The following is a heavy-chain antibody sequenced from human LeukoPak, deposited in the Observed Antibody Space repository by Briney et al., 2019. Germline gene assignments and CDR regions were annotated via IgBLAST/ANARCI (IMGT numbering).Heavy chain of an antibody. CDR3: ARDQYYGSGSFGFYFDY. Sequence: GGSLRLSCAASGFTFDDYAMSWVRQAPGKGLEWVSGINWNGGRTGYADSVRGRFTISRDNAKNSLYLQMNSLRAEDTALYYCARDQYYGSGSFGFYFDYWGQGSLVTVSS. CDR1: GFTFDDYA. V-gene: IGHV3-20*04. D-gene: IGHD3-10*01. CDR2: INWNGGRT. J-gene: IGHJ4*02.